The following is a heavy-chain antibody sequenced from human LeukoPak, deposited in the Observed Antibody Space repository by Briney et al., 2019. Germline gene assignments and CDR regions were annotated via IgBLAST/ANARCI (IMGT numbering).Heavy chain of an antibody. J-gene: IGHJ4*02. CDR2: IIPIFGTT. Sequence: SVKVSCTVSGGTFSSHACSWVRQAPGQGLEWMGGIIPIFGTTNYAQNFQGRVTITMDEPTSTAYMELSSLRPDDTAVYYCESRWLCSNWYYLFDYWGQGTLVTVSS. CDR1: GGTFSSHA. V-gene: IGHV1-69*05. D-gene: IGHD3-22*01. CDR3: ESRWLCSNWYYLFDY.